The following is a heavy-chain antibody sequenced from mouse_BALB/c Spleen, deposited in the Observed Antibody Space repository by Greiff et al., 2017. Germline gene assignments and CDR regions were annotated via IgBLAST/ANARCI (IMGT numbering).Heavy chain of an antibody. CDR1: GFSLTSYG. V-gene: IGHV2-2*02. CDR3: ARNLGGYDYYAMDY. Sequence: VKLVESGPGLVQPSQSLSITCTVSGFSLTSYGVHWVRQSPGKGLEWLRVIWSGGSTDYNAAFISRLSISKDNSKSQVFFKMNSLQANDTAIYYCARNLGGYDYYAMDYWGQGTSVTVSS. CDR2: IWSGGST. J-gene: IGHJ4*01. D-gene: IGHD2-14*01.